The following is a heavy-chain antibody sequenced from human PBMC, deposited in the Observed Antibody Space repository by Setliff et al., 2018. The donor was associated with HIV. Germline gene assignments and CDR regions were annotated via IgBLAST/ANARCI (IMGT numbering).Heavy chain of an antibody. CDR1: GGSISSSTYY. J-gene: IGHJ2*01. D-gene: IGHD2-15*01. V-gene: IGHV4-39*01. Sequence: SETLSLTCTVSGGSISSSTYYWGWIRQPPGKGLEWIGTISYSGSTYYNPSLKSRVIISVDTSKNQFSLKLSSVTAADTAVYYCASPRGYCSGGTFHFWYFDLWGRGTLVTVSS. CDR2: ISYSGST. CDR3: ASPRGYCSGGTFHFWYFDL.